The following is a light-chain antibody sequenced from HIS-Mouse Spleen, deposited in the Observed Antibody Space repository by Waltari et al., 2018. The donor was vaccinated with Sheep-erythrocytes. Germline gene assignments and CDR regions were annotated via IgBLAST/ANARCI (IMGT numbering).Light chain of an antibody. J-gene: IGKJ2*01. CDR1: QDISNY. CDR3: QQYNSYSRT. Sequence: DIQMTQSPSSLSASVGDRVTITCQASQDISNYLNWYQQKPGKAPKLLIYDASNLETGVPSRFSGSGSGTDFTFTISSLQPEDIATYYCQQYNSYSRTFGQGTKLEIK. V-gene: IGKV1-33*01. CDR2: DAS.